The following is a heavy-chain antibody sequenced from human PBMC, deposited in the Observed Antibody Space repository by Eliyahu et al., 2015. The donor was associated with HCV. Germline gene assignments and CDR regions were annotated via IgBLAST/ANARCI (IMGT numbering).Heavy chain of an antibody. Sequence: EVQLLQSGGGLVQPGGSLRLXCAASGXPVTTYAMSWVRQAPGKGLEWVSGISSSGGNTYYADSVQGRFTISRDNSKNTLYVQMSGLRDEDTAVYYCAKGGRGGYNLGFDYWGQGTLVTVSS. J-gene: IGHJ4*02. CDR2: ISSSGGNT. V-gene: IGHV3-23*01. D-gene: IGHD5-24*01. CDR1: GXPVTTYA. CDR3: AKGGRGGYNLGFDY.